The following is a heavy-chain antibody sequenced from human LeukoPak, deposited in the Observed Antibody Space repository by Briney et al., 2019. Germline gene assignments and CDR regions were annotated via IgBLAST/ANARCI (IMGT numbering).Heavy chain of an antibody. V-gene: IGHV4-59*12. CDR3: ARVTVTTYYFDY. D-gene: IGHD4-17*01. J-gene: IGHJ4*02. CDR2: VYNSGST. Sequence: SETLSLTCTVSGGSISIYYWSWIRQPPGKGLEWIGYVYNSGSTDYNPSLKSRVTISVDKSKNQFSLKLSSVTAADTAVYYCARVTVTTYYFDYWGQGTLVTVSS. CDR1: GGSISIYY.